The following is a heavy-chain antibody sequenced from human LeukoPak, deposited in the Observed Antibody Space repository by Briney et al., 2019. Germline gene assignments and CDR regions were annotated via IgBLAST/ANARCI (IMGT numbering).Heavy chain of an antibody. CDR1: GYTSTSYG. D-gene: IGHD6-19*01. CDR3: ARGYSSGWYYSLLYYFDY. Sequence: GASVKVSCKASGYTSTSYGISWVRQAPGQGLEWMGWISAYNGNTNYAQKLQGRVTMTTDTSTSTAYMELRSLRSDDTAVYYCARGYSSGWYYSLLYYFDYWGQGTLVTVSS. J-gene: IGHJ4*02. V-gene: IGHV1-18*01. CDR2: ISAYNGNT.